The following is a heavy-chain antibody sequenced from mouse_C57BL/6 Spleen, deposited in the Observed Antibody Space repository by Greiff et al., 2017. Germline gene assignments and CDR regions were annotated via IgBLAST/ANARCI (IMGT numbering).Heavy chain of an antibody. Sequence: QVQLQQPGAELVKPGASVKLSCKASGYTFTSYWMQWVKQRPGQGLEWIGEIDPSDSYTNYNQKFKGKATLTVDTYSSTAYMQLSSLTSEDSAVYYCARQGGYYAIDYWGQGTSVTVSS. CDR3: ARQGGYYAIDY. V-gene: IGHV1-50*01. J-gene: IGHJ4*01. CDR1: GYTFTSYW. CDR2: IDPSDSYT.